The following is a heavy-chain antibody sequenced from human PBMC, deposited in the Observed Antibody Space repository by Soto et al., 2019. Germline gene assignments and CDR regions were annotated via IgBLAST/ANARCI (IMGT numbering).Heavy chain of an antibody. D-gene: IGHD3-22*01. J-gene: IGHJ3*02. CDR1: GYTFTSYA. CDR2: INTNTGNP. V-gene: IGHV7-4-1*01. Sequence: ASVKVSCKASGYTFTSYAMNWVRQAPGQGLEWMGWINTNTGNPTYAQGFTGRFVFSLDTSVSTAYLQICSLKAEDTAVYYCARSAPQYYYDSSGSDAFDIWDQGTMVTVSS. CDR3: ARSAPQYYYDSSGSDAFDI.